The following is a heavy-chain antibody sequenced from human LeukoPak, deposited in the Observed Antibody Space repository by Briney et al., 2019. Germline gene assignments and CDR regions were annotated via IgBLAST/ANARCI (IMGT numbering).Heavy chain of an antibody. Sequence: GGSLRLFCAASGFTFSSYWMSWVRQAPGKGLEWVANIKQDGSEKYYVDSVKGRFTISRDNAKNSLYLQMNSLRAEDTAVYYCARDGYYGSGSYFPSDYWGQGTLVTVSS. CDR3: ARDGYYGSGSYFPSDY. J-gene: IGHJ4*02. V-gene: IGHV3-7*01. D-gene: IGHD3-10*01. CDR1: GFTFSSYW. CDR2: IKQDGSEK.